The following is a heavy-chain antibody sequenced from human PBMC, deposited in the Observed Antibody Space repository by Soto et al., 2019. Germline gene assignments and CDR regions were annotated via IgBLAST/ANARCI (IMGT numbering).Heavy chain of an antibody. V-gene: IGHV3-7*03. D-gene: IGHD2-15*01. Sequence: GGYLRLSCAASGFTFSSYWMSWVRQAPGKGLEWVANIKQDGSEKYYVDSVKGRFTISRDNAKNSLYLQMNSLRAEDTAVYYCARDSINFGGNPGAAYFDPWGQGTLVTVSS. CDR1: GFTFSSYW. CDR3: ARDSINFGGNPGAAYFDP. CDR2: IKQDGSEK. J-gene: IGHJ5*02.